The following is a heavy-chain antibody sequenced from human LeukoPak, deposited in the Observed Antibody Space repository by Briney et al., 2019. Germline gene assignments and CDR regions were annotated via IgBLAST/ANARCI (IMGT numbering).Heavy chain of an antibody. CDR1: GGSISSHY. J-gene: IGHJ4*02. CDR3: ARDYNWRLDY. CDR2: IYYSGNT. Sequence: PSETLSLTCTVSGGSISSHYWTWIRQPPGKGLEWIGYIYYSGNTNHNPSLKSRVTISVDTSKNQFSLKLSSVTAADTAVYYCARDYNWRLDYWGQGTLVTVSS. V-gene: IGHV4-59*11. D-gene: IGHD1-20*01.